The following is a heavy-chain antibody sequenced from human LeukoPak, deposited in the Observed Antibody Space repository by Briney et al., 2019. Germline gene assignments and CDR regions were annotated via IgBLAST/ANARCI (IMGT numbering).Heavy chain of an antibody. CDR1: GFTFSSYS. V-gene: IGHV3-48*04. J-gene: IGHJ4*02. CDR2: ISHSSSTI. D-gene: IGHD5-18*01. CDR3: ARHLSGVTGYTYGRGIDY. Sequence: PGGSLRLSCAASGFTFSSYSMNWVRQAPGKGLKWVSYISHSSSTIYYADSVKGRFTISRDNAKTSLYLQMNSLRAEDTAVYYCARHLSGVTGYTYGRGIDYWGQGTLVTVSS.